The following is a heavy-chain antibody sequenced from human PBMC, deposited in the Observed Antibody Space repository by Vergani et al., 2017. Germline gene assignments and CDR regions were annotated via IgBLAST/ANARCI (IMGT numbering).Heavy chain of an antibody. Sequence: QVKLQESGPGLVKPSETLSLTCTVSGASVNSYYWSWIRQPPGKGLEWIGYIYYSGSTNYNPSLKSRVTISVDTSKNQFSLKLSSVTAADTAVYYCAGRDSYGSGSYYIGYWGQGTLVTVSS. D-gene: IGHD3-10*01. CDR3: AGRDSYGSGSYYIGY. J-gene: IGHJ4*02. CDR1: GASVNSYY. CDR2: IYYSGST. V-gene: IGHV4-59*02.